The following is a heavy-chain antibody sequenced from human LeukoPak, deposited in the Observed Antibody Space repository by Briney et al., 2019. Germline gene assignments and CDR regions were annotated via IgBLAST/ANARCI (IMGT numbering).Heavy chain of an antibody. CDR1: GFTFSSYA. CDR3: AKDPPLYYYDSSGQKPY. CDR2: ISGSGGST. D-gene: IGHD3-22*01. V-gene: IGHV3-23*01. J-gene: IGHJ4*02. Sequence: PGGSLRLSCAASGFTFSSYAMSWVRQAPGKGLEWVSAISGSGGSTYYADSVKGRFTISRDNSKNTLYLQMDSLRAEDTAVYYCAKDPPLYYYDSSGQKPYWGQGTLVTVS.